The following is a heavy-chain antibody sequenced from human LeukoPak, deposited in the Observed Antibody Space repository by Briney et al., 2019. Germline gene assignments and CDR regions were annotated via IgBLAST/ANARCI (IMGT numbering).Heavy chain of an antibody. CDR2: ISAYNDNT. V-gene: IGHV1-18*01. CDR1: GYTFTSYG. J-gene: IGHJ5*02. CDR3: ARDIEFISGSYPGNWFDP. Sequence: ASVKVSCKASGYTFTSYGISWVRQAPGQGLEWMGWISAYNDNTNYAQKFQGRVTMTTDTSTSTAYMELSSLRSEDTAVYYCARDIEFISGSYPGNWFDPWGQGTLVTVSS. D-gene: IGHD1-26*01.